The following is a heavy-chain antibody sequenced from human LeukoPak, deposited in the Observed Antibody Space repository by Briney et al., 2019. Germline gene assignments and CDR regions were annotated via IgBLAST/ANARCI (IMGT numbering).Heavy chain of an antibody. V-gene: IGHV3-11*04. CDR2: ISSSGSTI. Sequence: PGGSLRLSCAASGFTFSDYYMSWIRQAPGKGVEWVSYISSSGSTIYYADSVKGRFTISRDNAKNSLYLQMNSLRAEDTAVYYCARVGDTAMVTNYYYYYMDVWGKGTTVTVSS. CDR3: ARVGDTAMVTNYYYYYMDV. D-gene: IGHD5-18*01. J-gene: IGHJ6*03. CDR1: GFTFSDYY.